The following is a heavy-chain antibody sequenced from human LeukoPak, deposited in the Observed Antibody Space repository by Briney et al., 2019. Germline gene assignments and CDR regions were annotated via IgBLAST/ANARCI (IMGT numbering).Heavy chain of an antibody. J-gene: IGHJ4*02. CDR1: GGTFSSYA. V-gene: IGHV1-69*05. Sequence: ASVKVSCKASGGTFSSYAIIWVRQAPGQGLEWMGGIIPIFGTANYAQKFQGRVTITTDESTSTAYMELSSLRSEDTAVYYCARGLTIFGSTSFDYWGQGTLVTVSS. CDR2: IIPIFGTA. D-gene: IGHD3-3*01. CDR3: ARGLTIFGSTSFDY.